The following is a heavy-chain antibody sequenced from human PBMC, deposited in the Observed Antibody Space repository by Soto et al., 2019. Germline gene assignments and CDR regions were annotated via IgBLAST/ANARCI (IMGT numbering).Heavy chain of an antibody. J-gene: IGHJ3*01. CDR2: ISADTGNT. D-gene: IGHD2-2*02. Sequence: QVQLVQSGAEVKKPGASVKVSCKAAGYTFTSYGISWVRQAPGQGLEWMGWISADTGNTNYAQKLQERVTMTIGTSTTTVYMELRSLTSDDTALYFCAREGTIRTDAFDVWGQGTMVTVSA. CDR3: AREGTIRTDAFDV. V-gene: IGHV1-18*01. CDR1: GYTFTSYG.